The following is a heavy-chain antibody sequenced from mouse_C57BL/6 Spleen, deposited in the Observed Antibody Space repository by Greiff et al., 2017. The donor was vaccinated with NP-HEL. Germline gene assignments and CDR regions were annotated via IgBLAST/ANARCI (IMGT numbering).Heavy chain of an antibody. CDR1: GYTFTSYW. V-gene: IGHV1-7*01. D-gene: IGHD1-1*01. CDR2: INPSSGYT. Sequence: VQLQQSGAELAKPGASVKLSCKASGYTFTSYWMHWVKQRPGQGLEWIGYINPSSGYTKYNQKFKDKATLTADKSSSTAYMQLSSLTYEDSAVYYCARDKGIYITTVVATGDFDYWGQGTTLTVSS. J-gene: IGHJ2*01. CDR3: ARDKGIYITTVVATGDFDY.